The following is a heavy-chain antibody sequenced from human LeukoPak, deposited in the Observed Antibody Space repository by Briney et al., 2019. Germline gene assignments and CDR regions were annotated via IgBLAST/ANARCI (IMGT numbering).Heavy chain of an antibody. CDR3: ARWDYYDSSGYSR. Sequence: GGSLRLSCAASGFTFSSYWMHRVRQAPGKGLVWVSRINSDGSSTSYADSVKGRFTISRDNAKNTLYLQMNSLRAEDTAVYYCARWDYYDSSGYSRWGQGTLVTVSS. CDR2: INSDGSST. CDR1: GFTFSSYW. V-gene: IGHV3-74*01. J-gene: IGHJ4*02. D-gene: IGHD3-22*01.